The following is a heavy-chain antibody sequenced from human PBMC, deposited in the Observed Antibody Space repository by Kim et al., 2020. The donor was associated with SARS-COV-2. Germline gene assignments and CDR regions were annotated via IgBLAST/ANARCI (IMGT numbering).Heavy chain of an antibody. CDR1: GYTFTSYA. J-gene: IGHJ4*02. D-gene: IGHD3-16*01. CDR3: AREVGLYDYVWGSKDFSSDY. V-gene: IGHV1-3*01. CDR2: INAGNGNT. Sequence: ASVKVSCKASGYTFTSYAMHWVRQAPGQRLEWMGWINAGNGNTKYSQKFQGRVTITRDTSASTAYMELSSLRSEDTAVYYCAREVGLYDYVWGSKDFSSDYWGQGTLVTVSS.